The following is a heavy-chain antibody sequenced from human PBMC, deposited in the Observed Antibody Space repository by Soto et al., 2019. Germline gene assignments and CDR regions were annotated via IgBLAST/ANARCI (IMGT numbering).Heavy chain of an antibody. J-gene: IGHJ6*03. V-gene: IGHV3-33*01. CDR1: GFTFSSYG. Sequence: GGSLRLSCAASGFTFSSYGMHWVRQAPGKGLEWVAVIWYDGSNKYYADSVKGRFTISRDNSKNTLYLQMNSLRAEDTAVYYCASTNLWFGDIISNYYYYYYMDVWGKGTTVTVSS. CDR3: ASTNLWFGDIISNYYYYYYMDV. CDR2: IWYDGSNK. D-gene: IGHD3-10*01.